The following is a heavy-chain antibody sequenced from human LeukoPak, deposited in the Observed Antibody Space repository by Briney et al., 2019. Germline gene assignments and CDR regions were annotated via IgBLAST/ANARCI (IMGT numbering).Heavy chain of an antibody. J-gene: IGHJ4*02. CDR3: ARGDWNYVEY. Sequence: GGSLRLSCVASGFPFSSYWMTWVRQAPGKGLEWVANIKQDGSKKSYVDSVKGRFTISRDNSKNTLYLQMNSLRAEDTAVYYCARGDWNYVEYWGQGTLVTVSS. CDR1: GFPFSSYW. CDR2: IKQDGSKK. D-gene: IGHD1-1*01. V-gene: IGHV3-7*01.